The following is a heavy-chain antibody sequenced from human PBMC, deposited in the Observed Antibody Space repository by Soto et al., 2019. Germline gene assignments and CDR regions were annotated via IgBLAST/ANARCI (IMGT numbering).Heavy chain of an antibody. V-gene: IGHV4-34*01. D-gene: IGHD3-10*01. J-gene: IGHJ5*02. Sequence: SETLCVTCAVDGGSFRGYYWSWIRQPPGKGLEWIGEINHSGSTNYNPSLKSRVTISVDTSKNQFSLKLSSVTAADTAVYYCAKTMAMVRGVKGWFDPWGQGTLVTVSS. CDR2: INHSGST. CDR1: GGSFRGYY. CDR3: AKTMAMVRGVKGWFDP.